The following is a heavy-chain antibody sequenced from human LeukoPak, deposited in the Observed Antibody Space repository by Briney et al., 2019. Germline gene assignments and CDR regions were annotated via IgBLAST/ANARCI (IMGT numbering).Heavy chain of an antibody. D-gene: IGHD6-19*01. V-gene: IGHV4-59*01. CDR2: IYYSGST. CDR1: GCSISSYY. Sequence: PSETLSLTCTVSGCSISSYYWSWIRQPPGKGLEWMGYIYYSGSTNYNPPLKSRVTISVDKSKNQFSLKLSSVTAADTAVYYCARDSGRHGVDYWGQGTLVTVSS. J-gene: IGHJ4*02. CDR3: ARDSGRHGVDY.